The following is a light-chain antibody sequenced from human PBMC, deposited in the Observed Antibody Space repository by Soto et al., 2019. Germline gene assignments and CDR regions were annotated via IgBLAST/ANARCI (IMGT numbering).Light chain of an antibody. CDR1: LNVGTN. V-gene: IGKV3-15*01. CDR3: QQLKAYPFT. CDR2: GAS. Sequence: TELTQSPATLSISPGERATLSCRASLNVGTNLAWYQQKPGQAPRLLIYGASTRAFGLPARFTGSGSGTEFTLTITSLQSEDIATYYCQQLKAYPFTFGPGTKVDI. J-gene: IGKJ3*01.